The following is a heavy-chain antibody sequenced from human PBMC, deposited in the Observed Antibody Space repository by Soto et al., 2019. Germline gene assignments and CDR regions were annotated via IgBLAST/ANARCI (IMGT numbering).Heavy chain of an antibody. CDR2: INSDGSST. J-gene: IGHJ6*02. Sequence: GGSLRLSCAASGFTFRSYWMHWVRQAPGKGLVWVSRINSDGSSTSYADSVKGRFTISRDNAKNTLYLQMNSLRAEDTAVYYCARDGDYYHGMDVWGQGTTVTVSS. CDR1: GFTFRSYW. V-gene: IGHV3-74*01. D-gene: IGHD3-16*01. CDR3: ARDGDYYHGMDV.